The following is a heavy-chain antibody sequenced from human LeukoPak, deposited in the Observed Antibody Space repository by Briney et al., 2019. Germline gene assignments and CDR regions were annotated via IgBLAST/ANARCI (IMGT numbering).Heavy chain of an antibody. J-gene: IGHJ4*02. CDR2: IYYSGST. D-gene: IGHD3-22*01. CDR1: GGSISSYY. CDR3: ARGPYYYDSSGYQPPHYFDY. V-gene: IGHV4-59*01. Sequence: PSETLSLTCTVSGGSISSYYWSWIRQPPGKGLEWIGYIYYSGSTNYNPSLKSRVTISVDTSKNQFSLKLSSVTAADTAVYYCARGPYYYDSSGYQPPHYFDYWGQGTLVTVSS.